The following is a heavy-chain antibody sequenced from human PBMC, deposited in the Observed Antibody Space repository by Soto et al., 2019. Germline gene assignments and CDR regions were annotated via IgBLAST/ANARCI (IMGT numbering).Heavy chain of an antibody. D-gene: IGHD2-8*01. CDR1: GYTFTSYA. V-gene: IGHV1-3*01. J-gene: IGHJ4*02. CDR3: ARTYCTNGVCYTFDY. CDR2: INAGNGNT. Sequence: GASVKVSCKASGYTFTSYAMHWVRQAPGQRLEWMGWINAGNGNTKYSQKFQGRVTITRDTSASTAYMELSSLRSEDTAVYYCARTYCTNGVCYTFDYWGQGTLVTVSS.